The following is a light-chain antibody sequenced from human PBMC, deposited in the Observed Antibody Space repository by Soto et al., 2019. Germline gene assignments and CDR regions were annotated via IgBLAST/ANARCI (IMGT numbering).Light chain of an antibody. V-gene: IGKV1-17*01. J-gene: IGKJ5*01. CDR2: AAS. CDR3: QHADSFPLIT. Sequence: DIQMTQSPSCLSASVGDRFTITCRSSQGIRNDLGWYQQKPGKAPKRXXYAASSLQSGVPSRFSGSGSGTEFTLTISSLQPDDFATYYCQHADSFPLITFGQGTRLEIK. CDR1: QGIRND.